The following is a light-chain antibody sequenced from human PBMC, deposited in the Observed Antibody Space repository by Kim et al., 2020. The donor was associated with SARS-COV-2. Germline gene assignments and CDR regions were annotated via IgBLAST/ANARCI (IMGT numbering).Light chain of an antibody. Sequence: QSALTQPASISGSPGQSITMSCTGTSSDIGGYDYVSWYQLHTTKVPKRIIYDVNERPSGVSNRFSGSKSGNTASLTISGLQPEDETDYYCGSFRSSDSSTSWVFGGGTKVTVL. V-gene: IGLV2-14*01. CDR2: DVN. J-gene: IGLJ3*02. CDR3: GSFRSSDSSTSWV. CDR1: SSDIGGYDY.